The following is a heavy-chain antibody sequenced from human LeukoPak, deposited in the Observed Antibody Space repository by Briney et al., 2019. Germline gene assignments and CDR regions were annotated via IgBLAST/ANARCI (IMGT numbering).Heavy chain of an antibody. D-gene: IGHD4-4*01. CDR2: INPNSGGT. CDR3: ARIPVTQTVFDY. CDR1: GYTFTGYY. J-gene: IGHJ4*02. Sequence: ASVKVSCKASGYTFTGYYMHWVRQAPGQGLEWMGWINPNSGGTNYAQKFQGRVTMTRDTSSSTAYMELSRLRSDDTAVYYCARIPVTQTVFDYWGQGTLVTVSS. V-gene: IGHV1-2*02.